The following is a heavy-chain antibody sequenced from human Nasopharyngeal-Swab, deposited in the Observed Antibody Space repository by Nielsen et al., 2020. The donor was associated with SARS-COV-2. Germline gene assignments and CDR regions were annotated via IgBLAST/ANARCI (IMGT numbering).Heavy chain of an antibody. J-gene: IGHJ4*02. CDR3: VRDDGGVPGIPETGPHGAF. CDR1: GYTFTDYY. CDR2: VNPNSGDT. Sequence: ASVKVSCKASGYTFTDYYMHWVRQAPGQGLEWMGRVNPNSGDTIYAQEFQGRVTMTGDTSIGTAYMELRRLISDDTAVYYCVRDDGGVPGIPETGPHGAFWGQGTLVTVSS. V-gene: IGHV1-2*06. D-gene: IGHD1-14*01.